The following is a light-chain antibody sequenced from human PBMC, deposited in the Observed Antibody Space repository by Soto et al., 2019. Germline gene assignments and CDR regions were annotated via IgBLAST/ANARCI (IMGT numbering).Light chain of an antibody. CDR2: EAS. CDR3: QQSYSTPPLT. CDR1: QSVSSY. V-gene: IGKV1-39*01. Sequence: DIQMTQSPSPLSASVGDRVDITCRTSQSVSSYLNWYQAKPGKAPKLLIYEASSLESGVPSRFSGSGSGTDFTLTISSLQPEEPANYYCQQSYSTPPLTFGPGIKVDIK. J-gene: IGKJ3*01.